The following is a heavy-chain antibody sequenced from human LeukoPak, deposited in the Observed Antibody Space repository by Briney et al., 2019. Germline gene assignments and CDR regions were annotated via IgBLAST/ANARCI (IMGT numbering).Heavy chain of an antibody. V-gene: IGHV3-53*01. J-gene: IGHJ4*02. D-gene: IGHD6-19*01. CDR1: GFNVTSNY. CDR2: IYNGGNT. Sequence: GGSLRLSCVASGFNVTSNYMSWLRQAPGKGLEWVSVIYNGGNTYYADSVKGRFTISRDNSKNTLHLQMNSLRAEDTAVYYCARVKLAGTAPHFDYWGQGTLVTVSS. CDR3: ARVKLAGTAPHFDY.